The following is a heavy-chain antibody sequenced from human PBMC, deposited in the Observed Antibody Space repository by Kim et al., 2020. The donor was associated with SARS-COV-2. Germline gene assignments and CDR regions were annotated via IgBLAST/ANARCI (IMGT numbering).Heavy chain of an antibody. D-gene: IGHD3-22*01. J-gene: IGHJ4*02. CDR2: IYYSGST. CDR1: GVSISSSSYY. CDR3: ASNTLSYYYSSGYDY. V-gene: IGHV4-39*01. Sequence: SETLSLTCTVSGVSISSSSYYWGWIRQPPGKGLEWIGSIYYSGSTYYNPSLKSRVTISVDTSKNQFSLKLSSVTAADTAVYYCASNTLSYYYSSGYDYWGQGTLVTVSS.